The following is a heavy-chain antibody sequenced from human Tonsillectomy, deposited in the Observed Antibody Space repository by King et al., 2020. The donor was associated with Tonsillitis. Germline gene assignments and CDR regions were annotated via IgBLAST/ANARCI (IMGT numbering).Heavy chain of an antibody. Sequence: VQLVESGGGLVQPGRSLRLSCAASGFTFDDYAMHWVRQAPGKGLEWVSGISWNSGSIGYADSVKGRFTISRDNAKNSLYLQMNSLRAEDTALYYCAKGWGVLYSSGVHFDYWGQGTLVTVSS. D-gene: IGHD6-19*01. V-gene: IGHV3-9*01. CDR2: ISWNSGSI. J-gene: IGHJ4*02. CDR1: GFTFDDYA. CDR3: AKGWGVLYSSGVHFDY.